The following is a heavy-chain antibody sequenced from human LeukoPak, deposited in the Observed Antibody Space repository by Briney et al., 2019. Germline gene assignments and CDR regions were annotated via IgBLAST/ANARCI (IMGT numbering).Heavy chain of an antibody. D-gene: IGHD3-9*01. V-gene: IGHV5-51*01. CDR1: GYSFTSYW. CDR2: IYPGDSDT. J-gene: IGHJ4*02. CDR3: ARAARDYDILTGYYPRYYFDY. Sequence: GESLKISCKGSGYSFTSYWIGWVRQMPGKGLEWMGIIYPGDSDTRYSPSFQGQVTISADKSISTAYLQWSSLKASDTAMYYCARAARDYDILTGYYPRYYFDYWGQGTLVTVSS.